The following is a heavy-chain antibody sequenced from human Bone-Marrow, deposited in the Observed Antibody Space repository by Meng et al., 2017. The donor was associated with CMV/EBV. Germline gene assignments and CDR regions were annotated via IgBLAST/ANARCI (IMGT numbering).Heavy chain of an antibody. V-gene: IGHV1-18*01. Sequence: ASVKVSCKASGYTFTSYGISWVRQAPGQGLEWMGWISPYDGDTNYARKLQGRVTMTTDTSTTTAYMELRSLRSDDTAVYYCARDLEYCGSTTCYEDCFDPWGQGTLVTVSS. D-gene: IGHD2-2*01. CDR1: GYTFTSYG. CDR2: ISPYDGDT. CDR3: ARDLEYCGSTTCYEDCFDP. J-gene: IGHJ5*02.